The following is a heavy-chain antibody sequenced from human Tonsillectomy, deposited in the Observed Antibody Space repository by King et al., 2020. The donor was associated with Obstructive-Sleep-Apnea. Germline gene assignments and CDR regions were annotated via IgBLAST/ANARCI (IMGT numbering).Heavy chain of an antibody. J-gene: IGHJ4*02. Sequence: QLQESGPGLVKPSETLSLTCTVSADSISHYYWSWIRQSPGKGLEWIGYMYYSGNTNYNPSLKSRVSISVDTSKIPFFLRLITVTAADTAVYYCARHRGVEDYGGYGDYFDYWGQGTLVTVSS. CDR3: ARHRGVEDYGGYGDYFDY. CDR1: ADSISHYY. D-gene: IGHD5-12*01. V-gene: IGHV4-59*08. CDR2: MYYSGNT.